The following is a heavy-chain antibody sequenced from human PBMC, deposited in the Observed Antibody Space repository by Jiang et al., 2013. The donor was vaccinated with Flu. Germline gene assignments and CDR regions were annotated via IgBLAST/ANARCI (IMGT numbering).Heavy chain of an antibody. Sequence: RLSCAASGFTFSSYWMSWVRQAPGKGLEWVANIKQDGSEKYYVDSVKGRFTISRDNAKNSLYLQMNSLRAEDTAVYYCARSVYYYDSSGYLAGWWFDPWGQGTLVTVSS. V-gene: IGHV3-7*03. CDR2: IKQDGSEK. CDR3: ARSVYYYDSSGYLAGWWFDP. J-gene: IGHJ5*02. D-gene: IGHD3-22*01. CDR1: GFTFSSYW.